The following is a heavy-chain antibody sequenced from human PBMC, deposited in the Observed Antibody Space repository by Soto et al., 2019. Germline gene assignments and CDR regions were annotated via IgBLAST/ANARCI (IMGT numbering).Heavy chain of an antibody. D-gene: IGHD2-2*01. Sequence: SETLSLTCTVSGCSISSYYWSWIRQPPGKGLEWIGYIYYSGSTNYNPSLKSRVTISVDTSKNQFSLKLSSATAADTAVYYCARRYCSSTSCYNWFDPWGQGTLVTVSS. CDR1: GCSISSYY. CDR3: ARRYCSSTSCYNWFDP. V-gene: IGHV4-59*08. CDR2: IYYSGST. J-gene: IGHJ5*02.